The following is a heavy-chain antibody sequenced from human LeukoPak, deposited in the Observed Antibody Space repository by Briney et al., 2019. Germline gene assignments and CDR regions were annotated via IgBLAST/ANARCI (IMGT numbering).Heavy chain of an antibody. V-gene: IGHV4-59*01. CDR3: ARERDLGGYDHFDY. CDR1: GGSISSYY. D-gene: IGHD5-12*01. Sequence: SETLSLTCTVSGGSISSYYWSWIRQPPGKGLEWIGYIYYSGSTNYNPSLKSRVTISVDTSKNQFSLKLSSVTAADTAVYYCARERDLGGYDHFDYWGQRTLVTVSS. J-gene: IGHJ4*02. CDR2: IYYSGST.